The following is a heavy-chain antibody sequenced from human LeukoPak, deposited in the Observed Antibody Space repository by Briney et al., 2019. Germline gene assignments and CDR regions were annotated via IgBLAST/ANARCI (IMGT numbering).Heavy chain of an antibody. CDR2: ISSSSSYI. J-gene: IGHJ4*02. CDR3: ARDSLRYSSSSRPISDFDY. D-gene: IGHD6-6*01. Sequence: GGSLRLSCAASGFTFRSYSMNWVRQAPGKGLEWVSSISSSSSYIYYADSVKGRFTISRDNAKNSLYLQMNSLRAEDTAVYYCARDSLRYSSSSRPISDFDYWGQGTLVTVSS. CDR1: GFTFRSYS. V-gene: IGHV3-21*01.